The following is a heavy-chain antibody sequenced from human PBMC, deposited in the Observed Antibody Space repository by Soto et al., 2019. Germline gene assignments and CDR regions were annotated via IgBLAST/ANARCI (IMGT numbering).Heavy chain of an antibody. CDR1: GNNFINYW. J-gene: IGHJ6*02. Sequence: GESLNIPCKYSGNNFINYWISGVRQMPGKGQECRGSIDPSDSLTSYSPPIQNHVTISADKASSTVYLEWSRLQASDTAMYYCVRDGEQEFLMISDYYYGMDVWGQGTTVTVSS. CDR3: VRDGEQEFLMISDYYYGMDV. V-gene: IGHV5-10-1*01. D-gene: IGHD3-10*01. CDR2: IDPSDSLT.